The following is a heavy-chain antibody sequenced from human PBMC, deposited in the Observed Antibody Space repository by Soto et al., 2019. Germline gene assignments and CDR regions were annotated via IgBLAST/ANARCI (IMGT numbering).Heavy chain of an antibody. V-gene: IGHV1-18*01. CDR3: AIPRAGAYGLDV. J-gene: IGHJ6*02. Sequence: SVKVSDKASGYTFTDHGMNWVRQAPGQGLEWMAWISTNNGNTNYAQSLQGRVTLTTDTSTSTAYMELRSLRSVDTAIYYCAIPRAGAYGLDVWGQGTTVTVSS. D-gene: IGHD3-10*01. CDR2: ISTNNGNT. CDR1: GYTFTDHG.